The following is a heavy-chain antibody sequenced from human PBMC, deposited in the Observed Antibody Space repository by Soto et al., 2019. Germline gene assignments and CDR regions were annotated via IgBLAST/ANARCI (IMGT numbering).Heavy chain of an antibody. Sequence: ASVKVSCKASGFSFSDYFMHWVRQAPGQGLEWMGIIDPSGDSRNYAQKFQGRVAITRDASTSTVYMDLSSLRYEDTAVYYCASDRVITLGGGIVTKRLDVWGPGT. D-gene: IGHD3-16*02. CDR1: GFSFSDYF. V-gene: IGHV1-46*01. CDR3: ASDRVITLGGGIVTKRLDV. J-gene: IGHJ6*02. CDR2: IDPSGDSR.